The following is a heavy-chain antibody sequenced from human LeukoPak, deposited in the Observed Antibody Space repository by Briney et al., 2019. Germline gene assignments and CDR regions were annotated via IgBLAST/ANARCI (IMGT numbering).Heavy chain of an antibody. V-gene: IGHV4-39*07. J-gene: IGHJ6*03. CDR3: ARDLGGYPFFMDV. CDR2: VDESGRP. D-gene: IGHD2-15*01. Sequence: SETLSLTCSVSGGSTRSGRHHWAWVRQPPGKGLEFLGSVDESGRPYYNAPLKSRVTISEDSSGKQFSLNLSSVTAADTAVYYCARDLGGYPFFMDVWGRGTTVIVSS. CDR1: GGSTRSGRHH.